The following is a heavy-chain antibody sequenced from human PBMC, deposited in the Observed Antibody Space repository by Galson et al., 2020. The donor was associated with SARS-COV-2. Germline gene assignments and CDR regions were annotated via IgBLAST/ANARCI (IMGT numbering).Heavy chain of an antibody. V-gene: IGHV3-30*04. D-gene: IGHD6-19*01. CDR2: ISFDGSIK. CDR3: ASSSAPMNDY. J-gene: IGHJ4*02. CDR1: GLTFTTYS. Sequence: GGSLRLSCAASGLTFTTYSLHWVRQAPGQGLEWVGLISFDGSIKYYTDSLKGRFTISRDNSKNTVYLHMNGLRSEDTAVYYCASSSAPMNDYWGQGTLVIVST.